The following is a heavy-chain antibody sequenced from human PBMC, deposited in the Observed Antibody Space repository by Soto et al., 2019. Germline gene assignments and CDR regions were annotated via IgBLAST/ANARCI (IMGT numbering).Heavy chain of an antibody. CDR1: GGSITTAGYS. Sequence: PSETLSLTCPVSGGSITTAGYSWSWIRPPPGKALEWIGYVYHTGNAYPKPSLKSRVTISLDRSKNQFSLKMTSVTAADTALYYCASRPFYYYGLDVWGQGTTVTV. V-gene: IGHV4-30-2*01. J-gene: IGHJ6*02. CDR2: VYHTGNA. CDR3: ASRPFYYYGLDV.